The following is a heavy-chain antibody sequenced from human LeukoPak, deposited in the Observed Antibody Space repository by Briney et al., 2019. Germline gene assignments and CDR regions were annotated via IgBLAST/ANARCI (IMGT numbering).Heavy chain of an antibody. V-gene: IGHV3-23*01. CDR1: GFTFSSYA. Sequence: GGSLGLSCAASGFTFSSYAMTWVRQAPGKGLEWVSFISGTGGSTNSADSVKGRFTISRDNSKNTLYLQMNSLRAEDTAVYYCAKDLDSGTFYVLDYWGQGTLVTVSS. J-gene: IGHJ4*02. CDR2: ISGTGGST. D-gene: IGHD1-26*01. CDR3: AKDLDSGTFYVLDY.